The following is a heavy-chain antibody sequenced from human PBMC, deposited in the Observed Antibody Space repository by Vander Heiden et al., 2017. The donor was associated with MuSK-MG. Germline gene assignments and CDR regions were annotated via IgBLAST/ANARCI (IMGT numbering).Heavy chain of an antibody. CDR2: TYYRSKWYH. J-gene: IGHJ6*02. CDR1: GDNVSSDSAA. V-gene: IGHV6-1*01. CDR3: ARDEGEDYYYGMDV. D-gene: IGHD2-21*01. Sequence: QVQLQQSGPGLVKPSQTLSLTCAISGDNVSSDSAAWNWIRQSPSRGLQWLGRTYYRSKWYHDYAGSVKSRITINPDTSKNQFSLQLNSVNPEDTAVYYCARDEGEDYYYGMDVWGQGTTVTVSS.